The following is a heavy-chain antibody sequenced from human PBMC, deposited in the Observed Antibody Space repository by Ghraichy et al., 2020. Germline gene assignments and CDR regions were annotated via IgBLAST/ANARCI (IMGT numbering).Heavy chain of an antibody. D-gene: IGHD1-1*01. V-gene: IGHV3-74*01. CDR3: AMKLADDALDI. Sequence: LSLTCAASGFTFSKYWMHWVRQAPGKGLVWVSRIDGDGSNTNYADSVKGRFTISRDNAKNTKYLQMNSLRVEDTAMYYCAMKLADDALDIWGQGTMVTVSS. CDR2: IDGDGSNT. J-gene: IGHJ3*02. CDR1: GFTFSKYW.